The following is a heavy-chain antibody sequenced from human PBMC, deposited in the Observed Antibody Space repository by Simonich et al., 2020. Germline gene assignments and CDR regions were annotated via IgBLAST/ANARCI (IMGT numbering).Heavy chain of an antibody. CDR2: KSNDGSNK. D-gene: IGHD2-21*02. CDR1: GFTFSSYA. J-gene: IGHJ4*02. Sequence: QVQLVESGGGVVQPGRSLRLSCAASGFTFSSYAMHWVRQAPGKGLEWVAVKSNDGSNKYYADSVKGRFTISRDNSKNPLYLQMNSLRAEDTAVYYCARDGERYCGGDCYSYFDYWGQVTLVTVSS. CDR3: ARDGERYCGGDCYSYFDY. V-gene: IGHV3-30*07.